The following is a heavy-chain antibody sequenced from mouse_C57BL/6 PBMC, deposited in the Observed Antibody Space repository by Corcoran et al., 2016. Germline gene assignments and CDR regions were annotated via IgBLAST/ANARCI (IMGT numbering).Heavy chain of an antibody. CDR1: GYTFTDYY. J-gene: IGHJ2*01. V-gene: IGHV1-26*01. D-gene: IGHD1-1*01. CDR3: ARATVVEAPYFDY. CDR2: INPNNGGT. Sequence: EVQLQQSGPELVKPGASVKISCKASGYTFTDYYMNWVKQSHGKSLEWIGDINPNNGGTSYNQKFKGKATLTVDKSSSTAYMELRSLTSEDSAVYYCARATVVEAPYFDYWGQGTTLTVSS.